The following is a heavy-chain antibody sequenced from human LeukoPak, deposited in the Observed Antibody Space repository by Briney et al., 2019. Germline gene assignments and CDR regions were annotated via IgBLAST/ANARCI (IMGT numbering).Heavy chain of an antibody. CDR2: IYTTGST. V-gene: IGHV4-61*02. CDR3: ARLGASWELLTGHYFDY. D-gene: IGHD1-26*01. Sequence: SETLSLTCTVSGGSISSGSYFWSWIRQPAGKGLEWIGRIYTTGSTNYNPSLKSRVTISVDTSKNQFSLKLSSVTAADTAVYYCARLGASWELLTGHYFDYWGQGTLVTVSS. CDR1: GGSISSGSYF. J-gene: IGHJ4*02.